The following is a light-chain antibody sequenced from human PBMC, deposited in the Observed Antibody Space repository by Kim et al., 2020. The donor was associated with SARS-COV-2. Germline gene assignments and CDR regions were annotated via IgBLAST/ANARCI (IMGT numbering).Light chain of an antibody. J-gene: IGLJ2*01. CDR2: LYSDGRH. CDR3: QTWGSGIGV. Sequence: ASVKLTCILSTGQSNYAIAWLQQQPGKGPRYLMRLYSDGRHTKGDGIPDRFSGSTSGSEYSLTISSLQSEDEADYYCQTWGSGIGVFGGGTQLT. V-gene: IGLV4-69*01. CDR1: TGQSNYA.